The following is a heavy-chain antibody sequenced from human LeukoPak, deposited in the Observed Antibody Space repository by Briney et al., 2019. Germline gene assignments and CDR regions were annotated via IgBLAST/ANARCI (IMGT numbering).Heavy chain of an antibody. J-gene: IGHJ2*01. Sequence: GGSLRLSCAASEFTFSTYGMYWVRQAPGKGLEWVALISYDGSNIYYADSVKGRFTISRDNSKNTLYLQMNSLTIEDTALYYCAKEGSGSYYWYFDVWGRGTLVTVSS. CDR3: AKEGSGSYYWYFDV. CDR2: ISYDGSNI. D-gene: IGHD1-26*01. CDR1: EFTFSTYG. V-gene: IGHV3-30*18.